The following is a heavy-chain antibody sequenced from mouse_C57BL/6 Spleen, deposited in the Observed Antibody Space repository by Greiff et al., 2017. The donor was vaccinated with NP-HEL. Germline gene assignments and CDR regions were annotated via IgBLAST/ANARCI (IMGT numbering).Heavy chain of an antibody. CDR3: ARNQISYYFDY. CDR2: IHPNSGST. Sequence: QVQLQQPGAELVKPGASVELSCKASGYTFTSYWMHWVKQRPGQGLEWIGMIHPNSGSTNYNEKFKSKATLTVDKSSSTAYMQLSSLTSEDSAVYYCARNQISYYFDYWGQGTTLTVSS. CDR1: GYTFTSYW. J-gene: IGHJ2*01. D-gene: IGHD2-4*01. V-gene: IGHV1-64*01.